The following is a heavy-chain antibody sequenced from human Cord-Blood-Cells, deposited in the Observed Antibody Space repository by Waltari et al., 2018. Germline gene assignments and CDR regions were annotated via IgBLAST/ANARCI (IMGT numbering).Heavy chain of an antibody. V-gene: IGHV3-30*03. CDR1: GFTFSSYG. CDR2: ISYDGSNK. J-gene: IGHJ4*02. Sequence: QVQLVESGGGVVQPERSLILSSSAYGFTFSSYGMHWVRQAPGKGLEWVAVISYDGSNKYYADSVKGRFTISRDNSKNTLYLQMNSLRAEDTAVYYCASGSYYFDYWGQGTLVTVSS. D-gene: IGHD1-26*01. CDR3: ASGSYYFDY.